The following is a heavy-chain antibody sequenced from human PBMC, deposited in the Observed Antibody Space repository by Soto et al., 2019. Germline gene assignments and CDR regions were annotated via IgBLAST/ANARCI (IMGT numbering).Heavy chain of an antibody. V-gene: IGHV3-66*01. CDR2: LYSDDST. J-gene: IGHJ4*02. D-gene: IGHD3-9*01. CDR3: ATTSTEDILTGDYYFDY. CDR1: GFTVSGMY. Sequence: GGSLRLSCVVSGFTVSGMYMSWVRQAPGKGLEWVSLLYSDDSTYYADSVKGRLTISRDNSKNTLFLQMNSLTAEDTAVYYCATTSTEDILTGDYYFDYWGQGTLVTVSS.